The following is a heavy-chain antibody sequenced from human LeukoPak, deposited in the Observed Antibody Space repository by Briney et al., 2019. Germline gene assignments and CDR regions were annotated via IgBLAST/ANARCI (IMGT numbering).Heavy chain of an antibody. CDR1: GGSISSGDYY. D-gene: IGHD3-22*01. Sequence: PSETLSLTCTVPGGSISSGDYYWSWIRKPPGKGLEWIGYIYYSGSTYYNPSLKSRVTISVDTSKNQFSLKLSSVTDADTAVYYGAREYDSSGYYQFDIRGQGTLVSVSS. CDR3: AREYDSSGYYQFDI. CDR2: IYYSGST. V-gene: IGHV4-30-4*08. J-gene: IGHJ5*02.